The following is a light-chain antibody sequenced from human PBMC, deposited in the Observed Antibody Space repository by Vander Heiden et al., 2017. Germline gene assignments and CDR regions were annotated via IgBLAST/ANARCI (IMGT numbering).Light chain of an antibody. CDR3: GTWDSSLSVWV. V-gene: IGLV1-51*01. CDR1: SSNIGNNC. Sequence: QSVLTQPPSVSAAPGQKVTISCSGSSSNIGNNCVSGYQEFPGTAPKPLIYDKNKRPSGIPDRFTGSKPGTSATLGNTGLQTGDEADYYCGTWDSSLSVWVFGGGTKLTVL. CDR2: DKN. J-gene: IGLJ3*02.